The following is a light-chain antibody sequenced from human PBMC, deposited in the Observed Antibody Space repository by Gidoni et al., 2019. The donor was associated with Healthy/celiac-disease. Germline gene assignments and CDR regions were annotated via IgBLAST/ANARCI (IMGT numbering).Light chain of an antibody. Sequence: IVMTQSPLSLPVTPGEPASISCRSSQSLLHSNGYNYLDWYLQKPGQSPQLLIYLGSNRASGVPDRFSGSGSGTDFTLKSSRVEAEDVGVYYCMQAIQTPTFGGXTKVEIK. CDR1: QSLLHSNGYNY. CDR3: MQAIQTPT. CDR2: LGS. V-gene: IGKV2-28*01. J-gene: IGKJ4*01.